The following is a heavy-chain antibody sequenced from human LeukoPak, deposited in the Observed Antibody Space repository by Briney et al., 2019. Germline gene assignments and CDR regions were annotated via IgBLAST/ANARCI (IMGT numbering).Heavy chain of an antibody. V-gene: IGHV3-23*01. CDR1: GFTFSSYA. CDR2: ISGSGGST. D-gene: IGHD3-10*01. Sequence: GGSLRLSCAASGFTFSSYAMSWVRQAPGKGLEWVSAISGSGGSTYYADSVKGLFTISRDNSKNTLYLQMNSLRAEDTAVYYCAKAMVRGVMGGPFDYWGQGTLVTVSS. J-gene: IGHJ4*02. CDR3: AKAMVRGVMGGPFDY.